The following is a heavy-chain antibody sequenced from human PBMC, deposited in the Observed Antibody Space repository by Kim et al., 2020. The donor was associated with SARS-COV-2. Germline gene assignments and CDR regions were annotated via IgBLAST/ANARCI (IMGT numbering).Heavy chain of an antibody. CDR1: GYTFTSYA. J-gene: IGHJ4*02. D-gene: IGHD6-19*01. CDR2: INTNTGNP. V-gene: IGHV7-4-1*02. CDR3: ARESAQGWGTSDVDY. Sequence: ASVKVSCKASGYTFTSYAMNWVRQAPGHGLEWMGWINTNTGNPTYAQGFTGRFGFSLDTSVSTAYLQISSLKAEDTAVYYCARESAQGWGTSDVDYWGQGALVTLS.